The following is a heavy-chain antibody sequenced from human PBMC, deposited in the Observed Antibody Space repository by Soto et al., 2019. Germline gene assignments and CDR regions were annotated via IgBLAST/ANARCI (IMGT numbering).Heavy chain of an antibody. Sequence: GGSLRLSCAASGFTFSTYSMNWVRQAPGKGLEWVSYISSDSSGIYYADSVKGRFTISRDNAKNSLYLQMNSLRAEDTAVYYCATYYGSGTYFPDHYYNGMDVWGQGTTVTVSS. CDR1: GFTFSTYS. J-gene: IGHJ6*02. CDR3: ATYYGSGTYFPDHYYNGMDV. V-gene: IGHV3-48*01. D-gene: IGHD3-10*01. CDR2: ISSDSSGI.